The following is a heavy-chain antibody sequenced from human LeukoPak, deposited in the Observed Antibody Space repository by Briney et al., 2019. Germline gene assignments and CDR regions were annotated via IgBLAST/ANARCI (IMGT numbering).Heavy chain of an antibody. CDR1: GGSFTGHY. CDR2: IHYSGAT. V-gene: IGHV4-34*01. Sequence: SETLSLTCAVYGGSFTGHYWSWIRQSPGKGLEWIAEIHYSGATNYNPSLKSRVTISGDTSKNQVFLRMTSVTAADTALYYCARGILFDYYFDSWGQGTLVTVSS. D-gene: IGHD3-9*01. CDR3: ARGILFDYYFDS. J-gene: IGHJ4*02.